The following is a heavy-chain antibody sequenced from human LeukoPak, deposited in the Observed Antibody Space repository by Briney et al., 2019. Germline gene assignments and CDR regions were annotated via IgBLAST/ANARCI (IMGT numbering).Heavy chain of an antibody. J-gene: IGHJ4*02. CDR2: IWYDGSNK. V-gene: IGHV3-33*01. CDR1: GFTFSSYG. D-gene: IGHD5-18*01. CDR3: ARDPSYGYGWVFDY. Sequence: PGGSLRLSCAASGFTFSSYGMHWVRQAPGKGLEWVAVIWYDGSNKYYADSVKGRFTISRDNSKNTLYLQMNSLRAEDTAVYYCARDPSYGYGWVFDYWGQGTLVTVSS.